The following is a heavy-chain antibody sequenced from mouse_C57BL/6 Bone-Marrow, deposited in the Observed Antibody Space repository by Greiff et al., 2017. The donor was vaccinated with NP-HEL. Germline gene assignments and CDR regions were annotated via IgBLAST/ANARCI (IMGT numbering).Heavy chain of an antibody. J-gene: IGHJ4*01. V-gene: IGHV1-55*01. CDR1: GYTFTSYW. D-gene: IGHD2-4*01. CDR2: IYPGSGST. Sequence: QVQLQQPGAELVKPGASVKMSCKASGYTFTSYWITWVKQRPGQGLEWIGDIYPGSGSTNYNEKFKSKATLTVDTSSSTAYMQLSSLTSEDSAVYYCARDDYDGVYAMDYWGQGTSVTVSS. CDR3: ARDDYDGVYAMDY.